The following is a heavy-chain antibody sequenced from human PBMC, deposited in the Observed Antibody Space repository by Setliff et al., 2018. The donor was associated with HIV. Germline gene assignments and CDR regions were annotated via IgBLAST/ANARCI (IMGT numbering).Heavy chain of an antibody. J-gene: IGHJ4*02. CDR2: IDSNNGNR. CDR1: GYSLSTYA. Sequence: ASVKVSCKASGYSLSTYAISWVRQAPGQGLEWMGWIDSNNGNRNFAQKFRGRVTMTTDTSTNTAYMELRSLRSDDTAVYYCARELPDSSSWVDYWGQGTLVTVSS. V-gene: IGHV1-18*01. CDR3: ARELPDSSSWVDY. D-gene: IGHD6-13*01.